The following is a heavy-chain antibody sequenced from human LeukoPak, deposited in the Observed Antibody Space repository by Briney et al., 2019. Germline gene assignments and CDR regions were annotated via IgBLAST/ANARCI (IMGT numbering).Heavy chain of an antibody. J-gene: IGHJ4*02. CDR2: ISSSSSYT. CDR3: ASVSSWGYYFDY. CDR1: GFTFSDYY. D-gene: IGHD2-2*01. Sequence: GGSLRLSCAASGFTFSDYYMSWIRQAPGKGLEWVSYISSSSSYTNYADSVKGRSTISRDNAKNSLYLQMNSLRAEDTAVYYCASVSSWGYYFDYWGQGTLVTVSS. V-gene: IGHV3-11*06.